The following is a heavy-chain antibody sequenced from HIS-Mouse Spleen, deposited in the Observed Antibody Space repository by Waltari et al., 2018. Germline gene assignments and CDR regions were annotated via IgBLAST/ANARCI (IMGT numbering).Heavy chain of an antibody. V-gene: IGHV3-15*01. D-gene: IGHD1-26*01. CDR3: TTEGAGLGHAFDI. CDR1: GFTFSNAW. Sequence: EVQLVESGGGLVKPGGSLRLSCAASGFTFSNAWMSWVRQAPGKGLEWVGRIKSKTDGGTTDYAAPVKGRFTISRDDSKNTLYLQMNSLKTEDTAVYYCTTEGAGLGHAFDIWGQGTMVTVSS. CDR2: IKSKTDGGTT. J-gene: IGHJ3*02.